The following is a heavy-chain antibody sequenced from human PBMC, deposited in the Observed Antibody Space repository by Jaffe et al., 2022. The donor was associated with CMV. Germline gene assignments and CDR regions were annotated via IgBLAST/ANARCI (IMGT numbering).Heavy chain of an antibody. V-gene: IGHV3-7*01. CDR1: GFTFSSYW. CDR2: IKQDGSEK. J-gene: IGHJ4*02. D-gene: IGHD2-15*01. Sequence: EVQLVESGGGLVQPGGSLRLSCAASGFTFSSYWMSWVRQAPGKGLEWVANIKQDGSEKYYVDSVKGRFTISRDNAKNSLYLQMNSLRAEDTAVYYCARDGVRAAEYYFDYWGQGTLVTVSS. CDR3: ARDGVRAAEYYFDY.